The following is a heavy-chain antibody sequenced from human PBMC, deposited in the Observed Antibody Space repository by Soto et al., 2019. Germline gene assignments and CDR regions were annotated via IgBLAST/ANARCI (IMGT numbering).Heavy chain of an antibody. D-gene: IGHD3-3*01. V-gene: IGHV4-30-4*01. J-gene: IGHJ4*02. Sequence: SETLSLTCTVSGGSISSGDYYGSWIRQPPGKGLEWIGYIYYSGSTYYNPSLKSRVTIPVDTSKNQFSLKLSSVTAADTAVYYCARGSGITIFGVVIPHSFDYWGQGTLVTVSS. CDR3: ARGSGITIFGVVIPHSFDY. CDR1: GGSISSGDYY. CDR2: IYYSGST.